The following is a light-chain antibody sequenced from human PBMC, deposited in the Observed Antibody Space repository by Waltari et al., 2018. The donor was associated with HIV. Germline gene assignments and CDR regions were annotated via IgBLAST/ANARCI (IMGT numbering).Light chain of an antibody. CDR1: TGPVTTDHY. Sequence: QAVVTQEPSLTVSPGGTVTLTCASSTGPVTTDHYPYWFQPMPGQAPTTLIFDSYSRHSWTPARFSGSLLGGKAALTLSGAQPEDEADYYCSLFYNTARVFGGGTRLTVL. V-gene: IGLV7-46*01. CDR2: DSY. J-gene: IGLJ2*01. CDR3: SLFYNTARV.